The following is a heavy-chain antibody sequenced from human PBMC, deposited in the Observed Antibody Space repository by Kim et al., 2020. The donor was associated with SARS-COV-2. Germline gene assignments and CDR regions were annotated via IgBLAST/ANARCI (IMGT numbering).Heavy chain of an antibody. J-gene: IGHJ4*02. CDR1: GFTFDDYG. Sequence: GGSLRLSCAASGFTFDDYGMSWVRQTPGKGLEWVAGINKNGARTDYLDSAKGRFTISRDNAKKSLYLQMSGLRADDTALYHCVRGFYRRPFDFWGQGTLVTVSS. CDR3: VRGFYRRPFDF. CDR2: INKNGART. V-gene: IGHV3-20*01.